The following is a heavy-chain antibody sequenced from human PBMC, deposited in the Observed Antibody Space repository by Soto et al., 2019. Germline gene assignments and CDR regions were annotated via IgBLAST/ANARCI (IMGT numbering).Heavy chain of an antibody. CDR3: ARGYYYDSSGYYSRWFDP. V-gene: IGHV1-18*04. CDR2: ISAYNGNT. J-gene: IGHJ5*02. D-gene: IGHD3-22*01. CDR1: GYTFTDYG. Sequence: ASVKVSCKASGYTFTDYGISWVRQAPGQGLEWMGWISAYNGNTNYAQKLQGRVTMTTDTSTSTAYMELRSLRSDDTAVYYCARGYYYDSSGYYSRWFDPWGQGTLVTVSS.